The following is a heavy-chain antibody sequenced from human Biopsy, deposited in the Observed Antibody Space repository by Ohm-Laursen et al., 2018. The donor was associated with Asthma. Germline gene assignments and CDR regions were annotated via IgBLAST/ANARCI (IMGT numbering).Heavy chain of an antibody. CDR2: LIPVLGTP. Sequence: SSVKVSCKASGYTFTSDINWVRQAPGQGLEWMGGLIPVLGTPDHAQMFEGRVTITADESTSTAYMELNSLSSEDTAVYYCARGYSGSDRIVYYYSGLEVWGQGTTVTVSS. CDR1: GYTFTSD. V-gene: IGHV1-69*01. CDR3: ARGYSGSDRIVYYYSGLEV. D-gene: IGHD5-12*01. J-gene: IGHJ6*02.